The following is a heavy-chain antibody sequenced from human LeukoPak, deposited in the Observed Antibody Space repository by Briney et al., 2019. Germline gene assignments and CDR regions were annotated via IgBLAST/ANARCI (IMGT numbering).Heavy chain of an antibody. CDR3: ASPRGFSYGYFDY. Sequence: SETLSLTSTVSGRSISSSRNNCGWIRQRPWQRLEWIGSIYYRKNTYYNPSLKSRVTISADTSKNQFSLTLGSVSATDTAVYYCASPRGFSYGYFDYWGQGTLVTVSS. CDR1: GRSISSSRNN. CDR2: IYYRKNT. J-gene: IGHJ4*02. V-gene: IGHV4-39*01. D-gene: IGHD5-18*01.